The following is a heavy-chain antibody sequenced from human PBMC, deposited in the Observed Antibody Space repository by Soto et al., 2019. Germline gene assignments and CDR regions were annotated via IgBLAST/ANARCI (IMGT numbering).Heavy chain of an antibody. CDR3: ARTSALPRRGRHGMEG. CDR1: GFSLSTSGMC. J-gene: IGHJ6*02. CDR2: IDWDDDK. V-gene: IGHV2-70*13. D-gene: IGHD1-26*01. Sequence: SGPTLVNPTQTLTLTCTFSGFSLSTSGMCVSWIRQPPGKALEWLALIDWDDDKYYSTSLKTRLTISKDNSKNQVFLTRTNMEPVDTATYYCARTSALPRRGRHGMEGWGQGTTVTVAS.